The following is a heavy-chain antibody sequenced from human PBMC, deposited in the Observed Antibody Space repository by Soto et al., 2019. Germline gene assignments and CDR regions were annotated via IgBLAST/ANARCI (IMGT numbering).Heavy chain of an antibody. CDR1: GFTFTSSA. CDR3: AADRKGGRITMVRGPKGFDP. D-gene: IGHD3-10*01. CDR2: IVVGSGNT. V-gene: IGHV1-58*01. J-gene: IGHJ5*02. Sequence: SVKVSCKASGFTFTSSAVQWVRQARGQRLEWIGWIVVGSGNTNYAQKFQERVTITRDMSTSTAYMELSSLRSEDTAVHYCAADRKGGRITMVRGPKGFDPWGQGTLVTVSS.